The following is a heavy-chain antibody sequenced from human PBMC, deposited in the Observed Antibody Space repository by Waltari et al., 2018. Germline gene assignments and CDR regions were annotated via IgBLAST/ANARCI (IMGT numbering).Heavy chain of an antibody. CDR1: GFIFSIYA. V-gene: IGHV3-30*18. D-gene: IGHD2-15*01. J-gene: IGHJ5*02. CDR3: AKANRHSGQDNWFDP. CDR2: ISFDGLDK. Sequence: QGWLVESGGGVVQPGRSLGLTCKAPGFIFSIYALHWVRQAPGKGLEWVAVISFDGLDKRYADSVKGRFTISRDNSKNTLFLELNSLTTDDTGVYFCAKANRHSGQDNWFDPWGHGAPVTVSS.